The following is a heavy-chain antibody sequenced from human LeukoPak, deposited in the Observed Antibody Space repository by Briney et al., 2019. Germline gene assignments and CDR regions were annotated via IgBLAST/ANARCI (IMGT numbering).Heavy chain of an antibody. CDR1: SGSISSYY. D-gene: IGHD2-2*01. J-gene: IGHJ4*02. Sequence: PSETLSLTCTVSSGSISSYYWSWIRQPPGKGLEWIGYIYYSGSTNYNPSLKSRVTISVDTSKNQFSLKLSSVTAADTAVYYCARVADRYCSSTSCQYFDYWGQGTLVTVSS. CDR2: IYYSGST. CDR3: ARVADRYCSSTSCQYFDY. V-gene: IGHV4-59*01.